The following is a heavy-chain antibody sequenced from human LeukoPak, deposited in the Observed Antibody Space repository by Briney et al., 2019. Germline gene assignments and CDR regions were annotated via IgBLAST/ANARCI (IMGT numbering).Heavy chain of an antibody. J-gene: IGHJ6*03. CDR2: IRYDGSNK. CDR1: GFTFSSYG. D-gene: IGHD1-26*01. Sequence: GGSLRLSCAASGFTFSSYGMHWVRQAPGKGLEWVAFIRYDGSNKYYADSVKGRFTISRDNSKNTLYLQMNSLRAEDTSVYYCAKGSGWEVSYYYYYMDVWGKGTTVAISS. CDR3: AKGSGWEVSYYYYYMDV. V-gene: IGHV3-30*02.